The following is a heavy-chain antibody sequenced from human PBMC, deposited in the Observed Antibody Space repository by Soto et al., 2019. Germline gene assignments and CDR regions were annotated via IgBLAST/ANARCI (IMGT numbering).Heavy chain of an antibody. Sequence: PWETLSLTCTVSGGSISSGDYYWSWIRQPPGKGLEWIGYIYYSGGTYYNPSLKSRVTISVDTSKNQFSLKLSSVTAADTAVYYCDREWGWFGELYFDYRGQGTRVT. V-gene: IGHV4-30-4*01. CDR3: DREWGWFGELYFDY. D-gene: IGHD3-10*01. CDR1: GGSISSGDYY. J-gene: IGHJ4*02. CDR2: IYYSGGT.